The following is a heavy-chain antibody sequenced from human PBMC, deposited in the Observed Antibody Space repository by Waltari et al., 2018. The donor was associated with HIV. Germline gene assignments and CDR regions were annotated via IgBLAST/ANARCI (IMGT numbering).Heavy chain of an antibody. J-gene: IGHJ4*02. D-gene: IGHD2-21*01. CDR2: VYHRGRT. CDR1: SGSFTNYY. V-gene: IGHV4-34*01. CDR3: ARGPFGPRFQLWPRYYFES. Sequence: QVQLQQWGAGLLKPSETLSLNCGVSSGSFTNYYWAWIRQLPGKGLEWIGGVYHRGRTDSNPALKGRVTISAYPSKNLFFLKLKSVTAADTAVYYCARGPFGPRFQLWPRYYFESWGQGTPVTVSS.